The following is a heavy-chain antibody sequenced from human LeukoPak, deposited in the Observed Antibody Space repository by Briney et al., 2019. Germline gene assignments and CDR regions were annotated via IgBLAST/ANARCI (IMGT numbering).Heavy chain of an antibody. Sequence: GGSLRLSCAASGFTFSSYWMSWVRQAPGKGLEWVANIKQDGSEKYYVDSVKGRFTISRDNAKNSLYLQMNSLRAEDTAVYYCAREYRGQQLGRGFDYWGQGTLDTVSS. CDR2: IKQDGSEK. CDR3: AREYRGQQLGRGFDY. CDR1: GFTFSSYW. D-gene: IGHD6-13*01. J-gene: IGHJ4*02. V-gene: IGHV3-7*01.